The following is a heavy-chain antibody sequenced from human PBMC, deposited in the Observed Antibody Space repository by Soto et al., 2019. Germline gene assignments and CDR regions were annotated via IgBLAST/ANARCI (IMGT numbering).Heavy chain of an antibody. Sequence: EVQVLESGGGLVQPGGSLSLSCAASGFTFSNYGMSWVRQAPGKGLEWVSSISGSGGRTYYADSVKGRFTISRDNSKNTLYLQTDSLRAEDTAFYYCAKSDCSGGSCYFPFDCWGQGTLVTVSS. J-gene: IGHJ4*02. CDR3: AKSDCSGGSCYFPFDC. V-gene: IGHV3-23*01. CDR2: ISGSGGRT. D-gene: IGHD2-15*01. CDR1: GFTFSNYG.